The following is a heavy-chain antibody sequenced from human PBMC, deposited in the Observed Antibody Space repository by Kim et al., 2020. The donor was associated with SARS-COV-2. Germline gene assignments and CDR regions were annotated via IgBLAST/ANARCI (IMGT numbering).Heavy chain of an antibody. J-gene: IGHJ4*02. Sequence: ASVKVSCKASGYIFTDYVRQWVRQAPGRGLEWLGWIYSKTGETKYTQRFQDRVTLTRDTSISTAYMELSGLGSDDTAVYYCARDFKGTANWEFDYWGQGTLVTVSS. CDR3: ARDFKGTANWEFDY. D-gene: IGHD1-1*01. CDR2: IYSKTGET. CDR1: GYIFTDYV. V-gene: IGHV1-2*02.